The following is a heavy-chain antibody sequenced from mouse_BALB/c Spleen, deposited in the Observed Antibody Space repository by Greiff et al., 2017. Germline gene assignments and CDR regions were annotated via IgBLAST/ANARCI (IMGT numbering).Heavy chain of an antibody. D-gene: IGHD2-14*01. CDR3: ARRAERYDEGAWFAY. CDR2: IYWDDDK. CDR1: GFSLSTSGMG. J-gene: IGHJ3*01. V-gene: IGHV8-12*01. Sequence: QVTLKESGPGILQPSQTLSLTCSFSGFSLSTSGMGVSWIRQPSGKGLEWLAHIYWDDDKRYNPSLKSRLTISKDTSRNQVFLKITSVDTADTATYYCARRAERYDEGAWFAYWGQGTLVTVSA.